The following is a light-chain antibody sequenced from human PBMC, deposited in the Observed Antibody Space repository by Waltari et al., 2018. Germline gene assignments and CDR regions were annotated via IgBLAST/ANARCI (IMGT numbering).Light chain of an antibody. CDR1: QSVNAW. J-gene: IGKJ1*01. CDR3: QQYSSYPWT. CDR2: TAS. V-gene: IGKV1-5*03. Sequence: DIQMTQSPSTLSASVGDRVTITCRASQSVNAWLAWYQQKPGKAPKLLIYTASNLERGVPSRFSGSASGTEFTLAISSLQPEGFATYYCQQYSSYPWTFGQGT.